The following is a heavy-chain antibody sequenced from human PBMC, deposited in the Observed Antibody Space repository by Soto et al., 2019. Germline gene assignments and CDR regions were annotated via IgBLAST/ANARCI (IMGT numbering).Heavy chain of an antibody. D-gene: IGHD3-10*01. J-gene: IGHJ3*02. Sequence: PGGSLRLSCAASGFTFSKHWMHWVRQAPGQXLVWVSRTKTDGSTSYADSVKGRFTISRDNAKNTLYLEMNSLRAEDTAVYYCARDMRAVPWYGGVSSAFDMWGQGTMVTVSS. V-gene: IGHV3-74*01. CDR2: TKTDGST. CDR3: ARDMRAVPWYGGVSSAFDM. CDR1: GFTFSKHW.